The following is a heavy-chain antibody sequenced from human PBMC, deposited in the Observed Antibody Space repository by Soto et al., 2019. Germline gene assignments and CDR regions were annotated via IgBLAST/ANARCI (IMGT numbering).Heavy chain of an antibody. Sequence: ASVKVSCKASGYTFTSYGISWVRQAPGQGLEWMGRITPILGIANYAQKFQGRVTITADKSTSTAYMELSSLRSEDTAVYYCARGLRDSSGWYRDNDAFDIWGQGTMVTVSS. V-gene: IGHV1-69*04. CDR2: ITPILGIA. CDR3: ARGLRDSSGWYRDNDAFDI. D-gene: IGHD6-19*01. J-gene: IGHJ3*02. CDR1: GYTFTSYG.